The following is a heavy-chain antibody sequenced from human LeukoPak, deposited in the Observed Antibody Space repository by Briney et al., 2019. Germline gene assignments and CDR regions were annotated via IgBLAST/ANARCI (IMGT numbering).Heavy chain of an antibody. CDR1: DYSISSGYY. Sequence: SETLSLTCAVSDYSISSGYYWGWIRQPPGKGLEWIGSINHSGSTYYNPSLKSRVTISVDTSKNQFSLKLSSVPAADTAVYSCARRDGSFQIGCGFLFFDFWGPGNL. D-gene: IGHD2-21*01. V-gene: IGHV4-38-2*01. CDR3: ARRDGSFQIGCGFLFFDF. J-gene: IGHJ4*01. CDR2: INHSGST.